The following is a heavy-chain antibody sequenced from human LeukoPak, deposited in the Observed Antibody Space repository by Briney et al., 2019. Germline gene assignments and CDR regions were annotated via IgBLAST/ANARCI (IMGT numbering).Heavy chain of an antibody. V-gene: IGHV3-64*02. CDR2: ISSNGGST. CDR3: ARGDYGMDV. J-gene: IGHJ6*02. CDR1: GFTFSSYA. Sequence: GGSLRLSCAASGFTFSSYAMHWVRQAPGKGLEYVSTISSNGGSTYYADSVKGRFTISRDNSKNTLYLQMSSLRAEDMAVYYCARGDYGMDVWGQGTTVTVSS. D-gene: IGHD3-10*01.